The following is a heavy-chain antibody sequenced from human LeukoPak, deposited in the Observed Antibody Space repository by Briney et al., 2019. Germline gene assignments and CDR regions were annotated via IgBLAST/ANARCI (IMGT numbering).Heavy chain of an antibody. D-gene: IGHD3-22*01. CDR3: ARVSDYDSSAIDY. CDR2: IYRSGST. V-gene: IGHV4-30-2*01. Sequence: PSQTLSLTCAVSGGSISSGGYSWSWIRQPPGKGLEWIGYIYRSGSTYYNPSLKSRVTISVDRSKNQFSLKLSSVTAADTAVYYCARVSDYDSSAIDYWGQGTLVTVSS. J-gene: IGHJ4*02. CDR1: GGSISSGGYS.